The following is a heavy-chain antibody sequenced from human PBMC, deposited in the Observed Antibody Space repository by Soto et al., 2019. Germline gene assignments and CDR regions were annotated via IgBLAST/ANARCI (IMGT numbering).Heavy chain of an antibody. CDR3: ARTVDTAMVPGA. Sequence: QVQLQQWGAGLLKPSETLSLTCAVYGGSFSGYYWSWIRQPPGKGLEWIGEINHSGSTNYNPYLKSRVTIAVDTSKNQLSLKLSSVTAADTAVYYCARTVDTAMVPGAWGQGTLVTVSS. CDR2: INHSGST. CDR1: GGSFSGYY. V-gene: IGHV4-34*01. J-gene: IGHJ4*02. D-gene: IGHD5-18*01.